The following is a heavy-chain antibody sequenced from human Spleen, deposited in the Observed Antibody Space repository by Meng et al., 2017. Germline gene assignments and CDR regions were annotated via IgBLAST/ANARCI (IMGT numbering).Heavy chain of an antibody. Sequence: GESLKISCAASGFTFSSYAMSWVRQAPGKGLEWVSAISGSGGSTYYADSVKGRFTISRDNSKNTLYLQMNRLRAEDTAVYYCAKQIRITMVRGALKAWGQGTLVTVSS. CDR2: ISGSGGST. CDR1: GFTFSSYA. CDR3: AKQIRITMVRGALKA. D-gene: IGHD3-10*01. J-gene: IGHJ5*02. V-gene: IGHV3-23*01.